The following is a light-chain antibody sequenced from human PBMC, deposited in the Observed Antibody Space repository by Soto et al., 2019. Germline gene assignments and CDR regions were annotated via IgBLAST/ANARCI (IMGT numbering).Light chain of an antibody. CDR3: QEYTKWPSWT. V-gene: IGKV3D-15*01. CDR2: AAS. Sequence: IVMTQSPATLSLSPGERATLSCRASQNIDNHLAWYQQIPGQAPRLLMYAASTRATGIPARFSGSGSGTEFTLTISSLQSEDFAVYYCQEYTKWPSWTFGRGTKVEIK. CDR1: QNIDNH. J-gene: IGKJ1*01.